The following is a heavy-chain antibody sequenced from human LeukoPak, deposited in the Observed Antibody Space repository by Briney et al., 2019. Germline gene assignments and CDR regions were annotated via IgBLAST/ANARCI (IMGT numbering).Heavy chain of an antibody. J-gene: IGHJ2*01. CDR3: ARRLDL. CDR2: INHSGST. Sequence: SETLSLTCAVYGGPFSGYYWSWIRQPPGKGLEWIGEINHSGSTNYNPSLKSRVTISVDTSKNQFSLKPSSVTAADTAVYYCARRLDLWGRGTLVTVSS. V-gene: IGHV4-34*01. CDR1: GGPFSGYY.